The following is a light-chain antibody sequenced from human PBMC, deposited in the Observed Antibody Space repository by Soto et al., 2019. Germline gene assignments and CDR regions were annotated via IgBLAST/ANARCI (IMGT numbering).Light chain of an antibody. CDR1: QSLPHSNGYNY. CDR3: MQGLQTPRRT. J-gene: IGKJ3*01. V-gene: IGKV2-28*01. Sequence: DVVMTQSPLSLPVTPGEPASISCRSSQSLPHSNGYNYLDWYLQKPGQSPQLLIYLGSNRASGVLDRFIGSGSGTDITLKMSRVEAQDFGFYYSMQGLQTPRRTLGPGTKVYLK. CDR2: LGS.